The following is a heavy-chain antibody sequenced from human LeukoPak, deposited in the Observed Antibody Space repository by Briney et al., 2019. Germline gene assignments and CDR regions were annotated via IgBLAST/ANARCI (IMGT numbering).Heavy chain of an antibody. CDR1: GFTFSNYD. J-gene: IGHJ4*02. CDR3: AKENDFVY. D-gene: IGHD3-3*01. Sequence: GGSLRLSCAASGFTFSNYDMHWVRQAPGKGLEWVAIISYDGTNKYYADSVKGRFTISRDNSKSTLYLQMNSLRAEDTAVYYCAKENDFVYWGQGTLVTVSS. V-gene: IGHV3-30*18. CDR2: ISYDGTNK.